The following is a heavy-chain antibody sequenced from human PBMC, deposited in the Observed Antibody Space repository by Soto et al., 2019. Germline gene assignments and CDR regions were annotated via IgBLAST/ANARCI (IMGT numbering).Heavy chain of an antibody. D-gene: IGHD1-26*01. V-gene: IGHV3-23*01. Sequence: GGSLRLSCAASGFTFSSYAMSWVRQAPGKGLEWVSAISGSGGSTYYADSVKGRFTISRDNSKNTLYLQMNSLRAEDTAVYYWAKIGGSYLGAFDIWGQGTMVTVSS. CDR1: GFTFSSYA. CDR2: ISGSGGST. J-gene: IGHJ3*02. CDR3: AKIGGSYLGAFDI.